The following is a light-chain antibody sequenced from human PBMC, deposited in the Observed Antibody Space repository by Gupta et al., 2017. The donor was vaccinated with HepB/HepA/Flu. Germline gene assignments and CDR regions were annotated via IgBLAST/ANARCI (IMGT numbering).Light chain of an antibody. CDR1: QSISTW. V-gene: IGKV1-5*03. CDR2: RAS. J-gene: IGKJ5*01. Sequence: IQMTQSPSTLSASVGDRVTIACRASQSISTWLAWYQQEPGKAPKILIFRASTVESGVPSRFSSSRYCAAFSLIISSRQPDDYVTFYCQQEDSYPLTFGEGTXVEIK. CDR3: QQEDSYPLT.